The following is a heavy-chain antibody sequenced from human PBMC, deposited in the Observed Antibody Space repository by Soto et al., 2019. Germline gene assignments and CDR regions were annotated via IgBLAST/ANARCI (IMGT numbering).Heavy chain of an antibody. CDR3: AREEAEIVVVVAATHHDAFDI. D-gene: IGHD2-15*01. J-gene: IGHJ3*02. Sequence: QVQLVESGGGVVQPGRSLRLSCAASGFTFSSYAMHWVRQAPGKGLEWVAVISYDGSNKYYADSVKGRFTISRDNSKNTLYLQMNSLRAEDTAVYYCAREEAEIVVVVAATHHDAFDIWGQGPMVTVSS. CDR1: GFTFSSYA. V-gene: IGHV3-30-3*01. CDR2: ISYDGSNK.